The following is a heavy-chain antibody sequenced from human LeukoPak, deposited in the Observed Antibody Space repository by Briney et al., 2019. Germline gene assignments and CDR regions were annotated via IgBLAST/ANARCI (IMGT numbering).Heavy chain of an antibody. CDR1: GYTFANFG. D-gene: IGHD2-2*02. J-gene: IGHJ4*02. CDR2: ISVYNGNT. CDR3: ARTCSSSSCYMVH. V-gene: IGHV1-18*01. Sequence: SVKVSCKAPGYTFANFGITWVRQAPGQGLEWMGWISVYNGNTNYAQNLQGRVTLTTDTSTSTAYMELRSLRSDDTALYYCARTCSSSSCYMVHWGQGTLVTVSS.